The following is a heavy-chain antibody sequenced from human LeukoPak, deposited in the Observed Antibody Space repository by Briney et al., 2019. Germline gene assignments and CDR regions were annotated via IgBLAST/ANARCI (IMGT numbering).Heavy chain of an antibody. Sequence: GGSLKLSCAASGFTFSGSAMHWVRQASGKGLEWVRRIRSKANSYATAYAASAKGRFTISRDDSKNTAYLQMDSLKTEDTAVYYCTRLYTFGGVIVPNWGQGTLVTVSS. D-gene: IGHD3-16*02. CDR2: IRSKANSYAT. CDR1: GFTFSGSA. CDR3: TRLYTFGGVIVPN. V-gene: IGHV3-73*01. J-gene: IGHJ4*02.